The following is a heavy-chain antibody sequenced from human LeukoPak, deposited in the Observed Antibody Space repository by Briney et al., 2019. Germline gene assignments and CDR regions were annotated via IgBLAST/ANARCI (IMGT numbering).Heavy chain of an antibody. CDR2: ISAYNGNT. V-gene: IGHV1-18*04. Sequence: GASVKVSCKASGYTFTSYGISWVRQAPGQGLEWMGWISAYNGNTIYAQKLQGRVTMTTDTSTSTAYMELRSLRSDDTAVYYCARLRLGELSPTPDYYYYGMDVWGKGTTVTVSS. CDR3: ARLRLGELSPTPDYYYYGMDV. J-gene: IGHJ6*04. CDR1: GYTFTSYG. D-gene: IGHD3-16*02.